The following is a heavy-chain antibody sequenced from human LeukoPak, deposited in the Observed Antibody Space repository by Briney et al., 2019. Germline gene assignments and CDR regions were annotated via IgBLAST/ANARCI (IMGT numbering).Heavy chain of an antibody. Sequence: SETLSLTCTVSGGSISSSSYYWGWIRQPPGKGLEWIGNIYYNGNTKYNPSLKSRVTISADTSKKQFSLKLSSVTAADTAVYYCVRSLLYSSGWPVDYWGQGTLVTVSS. D-gene: IGHD6-19*01. V-gene: IGHV4-39*01. CDR3: VRSLLYSSGWPVDY. CDR1: GGSISSSSYY. CDR2: IYYNGNT. J-gene: IGHJ4*02.